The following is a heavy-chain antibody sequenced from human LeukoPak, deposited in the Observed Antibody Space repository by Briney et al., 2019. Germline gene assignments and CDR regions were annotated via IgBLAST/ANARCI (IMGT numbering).Heavy chain of an antibody. Sequence: GGSLRLSCVASGFTFNNYGMNWVRLTPGKGLEWVSGISGSGVNTWYTDSLKGRFTVSRDNSKNTVFLQMNSLTDEDAALYFCARSWYNGGSLLRFFDSWGQGTLVTVSS. J-gene: IGHJ4*02. CDR3: ARSWYNGGSLLRFFDS. CDR1: GFTFNNYG. V-gene: IGHV3-23*01. CDR2: ISGSGVNT. D-gene: IGHD6-19*01.